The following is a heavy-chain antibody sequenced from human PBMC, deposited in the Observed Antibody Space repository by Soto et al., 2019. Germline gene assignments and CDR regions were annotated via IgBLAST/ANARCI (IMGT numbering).Heavy chain of an antibody. Sequence: SETLSLSCTVSGDSIISYYWSWLRQPPWRGLERLGYIYDSGSTNYNPTLKSRVFISVNTSKNLFSLKLSSVTVEDTAVYYCASTQGLSAFEFLGQGTVVTISS. V-gene: IGHV4-59*01. CDR2: IYDSGST. CDR3: ASTQGLSAFEF. D-gene: IGHD3-16*01. J-gene: IGHJ3*01. CDR1: GDSIISYY.